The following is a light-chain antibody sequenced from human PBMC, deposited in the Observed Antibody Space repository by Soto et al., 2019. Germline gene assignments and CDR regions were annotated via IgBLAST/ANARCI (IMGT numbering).Light chain of an antibody. J-gene: IGKJ4*01. CDR1: QSVSSSF. CDR2: GAY. V-gene: IGKV3-20*01. Sequence: EIVLTQSPATLPLSPGERATLSCRASQSVSSSFLGWYQQKPGQAPRLLIYGAYSRATVIPDWFSGSGSGTDFTLTISRLEHEDFAVYYCQQYDSSPLTFGGGTKVEIK. CDR3: QQYDSSPLT.